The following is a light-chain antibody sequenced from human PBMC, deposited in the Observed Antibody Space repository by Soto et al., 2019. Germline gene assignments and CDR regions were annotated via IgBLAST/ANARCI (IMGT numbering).Light chain of an antibody. CDR2: DAS. CDR3: QEYHGYSWT. CDR1: QSISNG. Sequence: LSASVGDRASITCRASQSISNGLAWYQQKPGKAPKLLIYDASNLESGVPSRFSGSGSGTEFTLTISSLQPDDFATYYCQEYHGYSWTFGQGTKVDIK. J-gene: IGKJ1*01. V-gene: IGKV1-5*01.